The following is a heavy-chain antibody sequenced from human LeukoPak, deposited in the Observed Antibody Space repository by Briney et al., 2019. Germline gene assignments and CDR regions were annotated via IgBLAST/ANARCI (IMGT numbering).Heavy chain of an antibody. CDR2: IHHSGST. Sequence: PSETLSPTCGVYGGSFNGYYWNWIRQPPGKGLEWIGEIHHSGSTNYNPSLKSRVTISGDTSKKQFSLKLSSVTAADTAVYYCARGRSDMATINIPDYWAQGTLVTVSS. CDR3: ARGRSDMATINIPDY. V-gene: IGHV4-34*01. J-gene: IGHJ4*02. D-gene: IGHD5-24*01. CDR1: GGSFNGYY.